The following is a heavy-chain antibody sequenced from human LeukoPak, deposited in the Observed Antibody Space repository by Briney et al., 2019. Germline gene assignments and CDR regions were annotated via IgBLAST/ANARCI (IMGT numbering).Heavy chain of an antibody. V-gene: IGHV4-34*01. CDR3: ARRYYSYYYMDV. Sequence: PSETLSLTCGVYGGSFSGYSWTWIRQPPGKGLEWIGEINHRGITNYNPSLKSRVTISVDTSKNQFSLKLPSVTAADTAVYYCARRYYSYYYMDVWAKGTTVTISS. CDR2: INHRGIT. J-gene: IGHJ6*03. D-gene: IGHD3-10*01. CDR1: GGSFSGYS.